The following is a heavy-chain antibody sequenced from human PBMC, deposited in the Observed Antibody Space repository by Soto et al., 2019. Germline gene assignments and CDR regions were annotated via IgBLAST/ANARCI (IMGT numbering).Heavy chain of an antibody. CDR2: INAGNGNT. D-gene: IGHD3-3*01. CDR3: ASQDYDFWSGYPTLYSYYYYGMDV. J-gene: IGHJ6*02. Sequence: ASVKVSCKASGYTFTSYAMHWVRQAPGQRLECMGWINAGNGNTKYSQRFQGRVTITRDTSASTAYMELSSLRSEDTAVYYCASQDYDFWSGYPTLYSYYYYGMDVWGQGTTVTVS. V-gene: IGHV1-3*01. CDR1: GYTFTSYA.